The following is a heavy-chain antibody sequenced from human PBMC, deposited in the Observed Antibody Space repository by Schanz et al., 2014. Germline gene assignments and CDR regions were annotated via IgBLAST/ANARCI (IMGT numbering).Heavy chain of an antibody. CDR1: GFTFSSYT. CDR2: ISSTSTYL. Sequence: EVQLVESGGGLVKPGDSLRLSCAASGFTFSSYTMKWVRQAPGKGLEWVSSISSTSTYLYYADSVKGRFTISRDSARNSLYLRMSSLRAEDTAVYYCARGTPFLCDYWGQGTLVTVSS. V-gene: IGHV3-21*01. CDR3: ARGTPFLCDY. D-gene: IGHD3-16*01. J-gene: IGHJ4*02.